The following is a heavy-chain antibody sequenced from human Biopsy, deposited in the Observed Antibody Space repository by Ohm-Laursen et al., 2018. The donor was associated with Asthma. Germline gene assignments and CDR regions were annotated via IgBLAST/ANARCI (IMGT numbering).Heavy chain of an antibody. CDR2: INAGDGNT. J-gene: IGHJ3*02. D-gene: IGHD6-19*01. Sequence: GATVKISCKASGYTFIHFAIHWVRQAPGQRLEWMGWINAGDGNTKYSQKFQGRVTITRDTSASTAYMDLRSLRSEDTAMYYCARTYCGCLAGQVNGAFAIWGQGTVVTVSS. V-gene: IGHV1-3*01. CDR1: GYTFIHFA. CDR3: ARTYCGCLAGQVNGAFAI.